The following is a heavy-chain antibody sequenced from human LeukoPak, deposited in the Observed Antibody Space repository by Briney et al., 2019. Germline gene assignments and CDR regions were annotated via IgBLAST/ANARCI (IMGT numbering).Heavy chain of an antibody. Sequence: GGSLRLSCAASGFTFSSYWMSWVRQAPGKGLEWVANIKQDGSEKYYVDSVKGRFTISRDNAKNSLYLQMNSLRAEDTAVYYCARVGSGWTYNWFDSWGQGTLVTVSS. CDR2: IKQDGSEK. V-gene: IGHV3-7*01. J-gene: IGHJ5*01. CDR1: GFTFSSYW. CDR3: ARVGSGWTYNWFDS. D-gene: IGHD6-19*01.